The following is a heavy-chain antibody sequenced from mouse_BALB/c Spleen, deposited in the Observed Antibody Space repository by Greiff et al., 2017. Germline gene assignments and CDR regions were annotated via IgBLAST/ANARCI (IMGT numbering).Heavy chain of an antibody. D-gene: IGHD1-2*01. CDR1: GFTFSSYA. Sequence: DVKLVESGGGLVKPGGSLKLSCAASGFTFSSYAMSWVRQTPEKRLEWVASISSGGSTYYPDSVKGRFTISRDNARNILYLQMSSLRSEDTAMYDCARGMYYGFYAMDYWGQGTSVTVSS. J-gene: IGHJ4*01. V-gene: IGHV5-6-5*01. CDR2: ISSGGST. CDR3: ARGMYYGFYAMDY.